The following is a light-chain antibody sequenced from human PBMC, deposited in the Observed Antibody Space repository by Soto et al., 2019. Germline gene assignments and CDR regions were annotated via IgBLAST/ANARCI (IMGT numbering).Light chain of an antibody. CDR3: CSYDVSNVVL. Sequence: QSALTQPASVSGSPGQSVTISCTGTRNDVGGWNYVSWYQQHPGKVPKLLIFEVTRRPSGVPDRFSGSKSGNTAYLTVSGLRTEAEAHYYCCSYDVSNVVLFGGGTKLTVL. V-gene: IGLV2-8*01. CDR2: EVT. J-gene: IGLJ3*02. CDR1: RNDVGGWNY.